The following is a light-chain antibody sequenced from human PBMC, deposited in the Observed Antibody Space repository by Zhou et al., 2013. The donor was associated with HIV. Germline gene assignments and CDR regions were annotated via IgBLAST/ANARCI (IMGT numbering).Light chain of an antibody. V-gene: IGKV3-20*01. CDR3: QHFDKSPPIT. J-gene: IGKJ5*01. Sequence: IVLTQSPVTLSASPGERVTLSCRASRSVTSSYIAWYQHKNGQAPRLLIYAASTRATGIPDRFSGSGSGTDFTLTISRLEPEDFAVYYCQHFDKSPPITFGQGTRLDIK. CDR2: AAS. CDR1: RSVTSSY.